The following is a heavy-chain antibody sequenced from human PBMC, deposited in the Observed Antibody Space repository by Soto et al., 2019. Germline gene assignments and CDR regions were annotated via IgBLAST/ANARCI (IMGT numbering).Heavy chain of an antibody. CDR2: INPGNGDT. V-gene: IGHV1-3*01. Sequence: QVQLVQSGAEVKKPGASVKVSCRASGYTFTTYTLLWVRQAPGQRLEWMAWINPGNGDTKYSQNFQSRVTATRDTSARTAYMEMSSLRSEDTATYYCARKRTGFQIGWAWALDIWGQGTMVTVSS. D-gene: IGHD1-26*01. CDR1: GYTFTTYT. J-gene: IGHJ3*02. CDR3: ARKRTGFQIGWAWALDI.